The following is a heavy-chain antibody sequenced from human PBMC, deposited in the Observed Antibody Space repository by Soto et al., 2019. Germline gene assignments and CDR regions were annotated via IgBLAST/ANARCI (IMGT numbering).Heavy chain of an antibody. CDR1: GYTFTGYY. CDR3: ARSRVVIIHFDY. Sequence: VASVKVSCKASGYTFTGYYMHWVRQAPGQGLEWMGWINPNSGGTNYAQKFQGRVTMTRDTSISTAYMELSRLRSDDTAVYYCARSRVVIIHFDYWGQGTLVTVSS. V-gene: IGHV1-2*02. J-gene: IGHJ4*02. CDR2: INPNSGGT. D-gene: IGHD3-3*01.